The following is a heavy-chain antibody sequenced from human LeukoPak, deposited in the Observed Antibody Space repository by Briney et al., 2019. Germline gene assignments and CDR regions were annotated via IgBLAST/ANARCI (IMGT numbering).Heavy chain of an antibody. CDR2: VFRNGDT. V-gene: IGHV4-4*07. D-gene: IGHD4-11*01. CDR3: ARAPFASYNFDY. Sequence: SETLSLTCTVSGGSISSYYWSWIRQPAGKGLEWIGRVFRNGDTTYKPSLKSRVSMSVDTSQNQFSLNLSAVTAADTAIYYCARAPFASYNFDYWGQGHLVTVSS. CDR1: GGSISSYY. J-gene: IGHJ4*02.